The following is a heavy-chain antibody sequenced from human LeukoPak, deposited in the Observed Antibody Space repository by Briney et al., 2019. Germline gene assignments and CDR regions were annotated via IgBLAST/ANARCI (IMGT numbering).Heavy chain of an antibody. V-gene: IGHV4-34*01. CDR1: GGSFSGYY. D-gene: IGHD3-22*01. CDR2: INHSGST. Sequence: SETLSLTCAVYGGSFSGYYWSWIRQPPGKGLEWIGEINHSGSTNYNPSLKSRVTISLDTSTNKFSLRLSSVTAADTALYYCAGVSDTSGYFYYFDFWGQGALVTVSA. J-gene: IGHJ4*02. CDR3: AGVSDTSGYFYYFDF.